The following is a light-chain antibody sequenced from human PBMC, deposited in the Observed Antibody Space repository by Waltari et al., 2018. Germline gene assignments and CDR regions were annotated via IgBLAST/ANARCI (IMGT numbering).Light chain of an antibody. Sequence: DIVMTQSPLSLPVPPGEPASISCRSSQSLLHSDGYKYLDWYLQKAGQSPQLLIYLGSNRASGVPDRFSGSGSGTDFTLKISRVEAEDVGVYYCMQALQTPWTFGQGTKVEIK. CDR3: MQALQTPWT. V-gene: IGKV2-28*01. CDR1: QSLLHSDGYKY. CDR2: LGS. J-gene: IGKJ1*01.